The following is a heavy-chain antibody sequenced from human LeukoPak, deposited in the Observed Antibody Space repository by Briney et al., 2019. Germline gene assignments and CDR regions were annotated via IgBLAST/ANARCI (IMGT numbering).Heavy chain of an antibody. CDR2: VNPSGST. CDR1: GVSINNYY. CDR3: ARECWDTSSQTFDY. V-gene: IGHV4-4*07. Sequence: SETLSLTCTVSGVSINNYYWSWIRQPAGKGLEWIGSVNPSGSTNYDPSPNSRVPISIDRSKNQISLYLNSVTAAATAVYYCARECWDTSSQTFDYWGQGTLVTVSS. J-gene: IGHJ4*02. D-gene: IGHD6-13*01.